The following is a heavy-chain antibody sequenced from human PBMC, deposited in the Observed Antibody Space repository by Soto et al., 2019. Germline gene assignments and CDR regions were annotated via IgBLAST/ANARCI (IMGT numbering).Heavy chain of an antibody. CDR2: MNPNSGNT. CDR3: ARGHVVPAAITKRENTGVARKVGYYYYYMDV. V-gene: IGHV1-8*01. CDR1: GYTFTSYD. J-gene: IGHJ6*03. D-gene: IGHD2-2*01. Sequence: GASGKVSCKASGYTFTSYDINWVRQATGQGLEWMGWMNPNSGNTGYAQKFQGRVTMTRNTSISTAYMELSSLRSEDAAVYYCARGHVVPAAITKRENTGVARKVGYYYYYMDVWGKGTTVTVSS.